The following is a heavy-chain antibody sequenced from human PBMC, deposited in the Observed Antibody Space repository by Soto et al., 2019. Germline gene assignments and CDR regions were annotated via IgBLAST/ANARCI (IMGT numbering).Heavy chain of an antibody. CDR3: ARVVYCSGGSCFPFDP. J-gene: IGHJ5*02. D-gene: IGHD2-15*01. V-gene: IGHV4-59*01. Sequence: SETLSLTCTVSGGSISSYYWSWIRQPPGKGLEWIGYIYYSGSTNYNPSLKSRVTISVDTSKNQFSLKLSSVTAADTAVYYCARVVYCSGGSCFPFDPWGQGTLVTVSS. CDR1: GGSISSYY. CDR2: IYYSGST.